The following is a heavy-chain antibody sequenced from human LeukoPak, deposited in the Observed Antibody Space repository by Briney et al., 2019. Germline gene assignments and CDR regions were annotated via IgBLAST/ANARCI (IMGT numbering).Heavy chain of an antibody. CDR2: IFYSGGS. J-gene: IGHJ3*02. D-gene: IGHD4-11*01. CDR1: GGSISSYY. V-gene: IGHV4-59*08. Sequence: PSESLTLTCTVSGGSISSYYWTWIRQPPGKGLEWIGYIFYSGGSNYNPSLKSRVTISVDTSKNHFSLKLSSVTAADTAVYYCARLGSTFDIWGQGTMVTVSS. CDR3: ARLGSTFDI.